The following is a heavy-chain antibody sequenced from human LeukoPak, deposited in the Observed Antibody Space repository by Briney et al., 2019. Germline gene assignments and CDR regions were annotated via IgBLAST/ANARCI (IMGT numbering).Heavy chain of an antibody. CDR2: ISSSSSYI. J-gene: IGHJ3*02. D-gene: IGHD4-17*01. Sequence: SGGSLRLSCAASGFTFSSYSMNWVRQAPGKGLEWVSSISSSSSYIYYADSVKGRFTISRDNAKNSLYLQMNSLRAEDTAVYYCARPDDYGDSHDAFDISGQGTMVTVSS. CDR1: GFTFSSYS. CDR3: ARPDDYGDSHDAFDI. V-gene: IGHV3-21*01.